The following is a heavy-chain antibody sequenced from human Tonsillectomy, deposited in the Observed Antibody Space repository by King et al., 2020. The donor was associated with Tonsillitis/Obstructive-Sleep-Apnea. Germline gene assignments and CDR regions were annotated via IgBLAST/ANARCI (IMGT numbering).Heavy chain of an antibody. V-gene: IGHV3-48*03. J-gene: IGHJ3*02. CDR2: ISSSGSTI. CDR3: ARDRRYAFDI. Sequence: VQLVESGGGLVQPGGSLRLSCAASGFTFSSYEMNWVRQAPGKGLEWVSYISSSGSTIYYADSVKGRFTISRDNAKNSLYLQMNSLRAEDTAVYYRARDRRYAFDIWGQGTMVTVSS. CDR1: GFTFSSYE.